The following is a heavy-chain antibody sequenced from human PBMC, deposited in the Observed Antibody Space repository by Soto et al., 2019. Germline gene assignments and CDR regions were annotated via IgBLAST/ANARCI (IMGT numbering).Heavy chain of an antibody. J-gene: IGHJ4*02. Sequence: GGSLRLSCAASGFTFSSYEMNWVRQAPGKGLEWVSYISSSGSTIYYADSVKGRFTISRDNAKNSLYLQMNSLRAEDTAVYYCARDNSGYDPGHFDYWGQGTLVP. V-gene: IGHV3-48*03. CDR2: ISSSGSTI. CDR1: GFTFSSYE. D-gene: IGHD5-12*01. CDR3: ARDNSGYDPGHFDY.